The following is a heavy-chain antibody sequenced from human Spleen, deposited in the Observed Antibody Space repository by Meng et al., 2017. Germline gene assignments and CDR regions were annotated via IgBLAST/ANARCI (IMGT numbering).Heavy chain of an antibody. D-gene: IGHD6-13*01. V-gene: IGHV1-2*06. J-gene: IGHJ4*02. Sequence: QVQLVQSGPEVKKSGASVKVSCKPSGYNFPDYWLHWVRRAPGQGLEWMGRIDPKSGDTHYAQRFQGRVTMTGDTSISTAYMELSGLRSDDTAMYYCARDEDISAAGKLFGDYWGQGTLVTVSS. CDR3: ARDEDISAAGKLFGDY. CDR1: GYNFPDYW. CDR2: IDPKSGDT.